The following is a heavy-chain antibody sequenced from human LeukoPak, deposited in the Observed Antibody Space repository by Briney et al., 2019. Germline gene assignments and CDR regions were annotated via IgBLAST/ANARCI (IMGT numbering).Heavy chain of an antibody. J-gene: IGHJ4*02. D-gene: IGHD2-15*01. V-gene: IGHV4-34*01. CDR2: INHSGST. CDR1: GGSFSGYY. CDR3: ARLRIALDCFDY. Sequence: SETLSLTCAVYGGSFSGYYWSWIRQPPGKGLEWIGEINHSGSTNYNPSLKSRVTISVETSKNQFSLKLSSVTAADTAVYYCARLRIALDCFDYWGQGTLVTVSS.